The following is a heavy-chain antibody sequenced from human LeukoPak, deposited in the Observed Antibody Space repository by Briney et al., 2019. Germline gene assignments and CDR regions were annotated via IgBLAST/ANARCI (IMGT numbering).Heavy chain of an antibody. CDR1: GFTFTSSA. V-gene: IGHV1-58*02. D-gene: IGHD3-22*01. CDR3: AGTYYYDSSGPGGDAFDI. Sequence: SVKVSCKASGFTFTSSAMQWVRQARGERLEWIGWIVVGSGNTNYAQKFQERVTITRDMSTSTTYMELSSLRSEDTAVYYCAGTYYYDSSGPGGDAFDIWGQGTMVTVSS. CDR2: IVVGSGNT. J-gene: IGHJ3*02.